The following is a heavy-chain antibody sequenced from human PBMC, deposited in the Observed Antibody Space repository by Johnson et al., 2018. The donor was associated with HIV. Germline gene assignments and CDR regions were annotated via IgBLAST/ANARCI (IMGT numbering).Heavy chain of an antibody. D-gene: IGHD2-8*01. CDR2: IYSDGST. CDR1: GFTVSSNY. V-gene: IGHV3-53*01. Sequence: EVQLVEYGGGLIQPRGSLRLSCAASGFTVSSNYMSWVRQAPGKGLEWVSVIYSDGSTYYADSVKGRFTISRDNSKNTLYLQMNSLRAEDTAVYYCLIRDAFDIWGQGTMVTVSS. CDR3: LIRDAFDI. J-gene: IGHJ3*02.